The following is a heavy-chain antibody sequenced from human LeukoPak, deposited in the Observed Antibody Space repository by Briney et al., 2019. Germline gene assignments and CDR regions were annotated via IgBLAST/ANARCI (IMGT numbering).Heavy chain of an antibody. CDR1: GYTFTGYY. CDR2: INPNSGGT. V-gene: IGHV1-2*02. D-gene: IGHD3-22*01. Sequence: ASVKVSCKASGYTFTGYYMHWVRQAPGQGLEWMGWINPNSGGTNYAQKFQGRVTMTRDTSISTAYMELSSLRSEDTAVYYCASDYYDSSGYYATTDYWGQGTLVTVSS. J-gene: IGHJ4*02. CDR3: ASDYYDSSGYYATTDY.